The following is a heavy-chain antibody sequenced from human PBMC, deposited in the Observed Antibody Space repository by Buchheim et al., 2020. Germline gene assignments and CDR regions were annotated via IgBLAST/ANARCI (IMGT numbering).Heavy chain of an antibody. V-gene: IGHV1-2*04. CDR2: INPNSGGT. J-gene: IGHJ6*02. Sequence: QVQLVQSGAEVKKPGASVKVSCKASGYTFTGYDMHWVRQAPGQGLEWMGGINPNSGGTNYAQKFQGWVTMTRDTSISTAYMEMRRLRSDDPAVYYCARAYDFWSGYTECGMDVWGQGTT. CDR3: ARAYDFWSGYTECGMDV. CDR1: GYTFTGYD. D-gene: IGHD3-3*01.